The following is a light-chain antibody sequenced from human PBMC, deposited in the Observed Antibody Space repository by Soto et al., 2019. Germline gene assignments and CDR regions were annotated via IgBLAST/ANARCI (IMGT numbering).Light chain of an antibody. J-gene: IGKJ1*01. V-gene: IGKV3-20*01. Sequence: EIVLTQSPATLSSFPGDRVTLSCRASQAVNTRLAWYQHKPGQAPRLLIYLASNRAAGVPDRFSGSGSGTDFTLTISRLEPEDFAVYYCQQYSSSPSGTFGQGTKVDIK. CDR2: LAS. CDR1: QAVNTR. CDR3: QQYSSSPSGT.